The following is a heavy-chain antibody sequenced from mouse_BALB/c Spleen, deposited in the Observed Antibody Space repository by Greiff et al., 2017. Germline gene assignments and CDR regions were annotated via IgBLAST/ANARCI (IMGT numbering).Heavy chain of an antibody. CDR3: ARSYYDYDVGFAY. V-gene: IGHV14-3*02. CDR2: IDPANGNT. CDR1: GFNIKDTY. D-gene: IGHD2-4*01. J-gene: IGHJ3*01. Sequence: EVQLQQSGAELVKPGASVKLSCTASGFNIKDTYMHWVKQRPEQGLEWIGRIDPANGNTKYDPKFQGKATITADTSSNTAYLQLSSLTSEDTAVYYCARSYYDYDVGFAYWGQGTLVTVSA.